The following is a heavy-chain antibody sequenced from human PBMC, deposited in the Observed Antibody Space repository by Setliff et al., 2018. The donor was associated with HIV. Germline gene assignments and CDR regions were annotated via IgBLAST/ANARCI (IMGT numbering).Heavy chain of an antibody. Sequence: SETLSLTCAVYGGSFSGYYWSWIRQAPGKGLEWIGRVSSRGDTNYNPSLKSRVTMSVDTSKNQFSLKPTSVTASDTAVYYCARAAAGNTGPFDLWGQGSPVTVSS. J-gene: IGHJ4*02. CDR2: VSSRGDT. V-gene: IGHV4-59*10. D-gene: IGHD4-17*01. CDR1: GGSFSGYY. CDR3: ARAAAGNTGPFDL.